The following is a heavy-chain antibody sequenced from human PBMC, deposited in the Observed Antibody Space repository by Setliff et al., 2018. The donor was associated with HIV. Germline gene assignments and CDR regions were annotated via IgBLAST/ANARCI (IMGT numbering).Heavy chain of an antibody. V-gene: IGHV3-7*01. CDR3: TRKLAPGHGMDV. Sequence: SGGSLRLSCVASGFSFNNYWMCWVRQAPGQGLEWVANINQDGSEKNYVDSVRGRFTISRDNAKNSLYLQMDSLRVEDTTVYYCTRKLAPGHGMDVWGQGTTVTVSS. CDR2: INQDGSEK. J-gene: IGHJ6*02. D-gene: IGHD3-3*02. CDR1: GFSFNNYW.